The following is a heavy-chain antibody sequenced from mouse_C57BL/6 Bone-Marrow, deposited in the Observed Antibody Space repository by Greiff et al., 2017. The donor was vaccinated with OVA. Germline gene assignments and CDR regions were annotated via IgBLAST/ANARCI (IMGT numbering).Heavy chain of an antibody. CDR3: ARGTVVATGYFDV. D-gene: IGHD1-1*01. Sequence: QVQLQQSGAELVRPGTSVKVSCKASGYAFTNYLIEWVKQRPGQGLEWIGVIYPGSGGTNYNEKFKGKATLTADKSSSTAYMQLSSLTSEDSAVYVCARGTVVATGYFDVWGTGTTVTVSS. J-gene: IGHJ1*03. CDR2: IYPGSGGT. V-gene: IGHV1-54*01. CDR1: GYAFTNYL.